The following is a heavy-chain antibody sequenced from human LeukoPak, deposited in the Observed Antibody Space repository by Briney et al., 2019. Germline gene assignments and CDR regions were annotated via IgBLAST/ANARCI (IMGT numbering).Heavy chain of an antibody. CDR3: ARDLYLWFGQSYDAFDV. D-gene: IGHD3-10*01. V-gene: IGHV1-18*01. CDR2: ISTHNGDT. Sequence: ASVKVSCKSSGYTFIDYGISWVHQAPGQGLEWMGWISTHNGDTTYAQSLQGRVNMTMDTSAKTVYMELGSLRFDDTAVYYCARDLYLWFGQSYDAFDVWGQGTVVTVSS. J-gene: IGHJ3*01. CDR1: GYTFIDYG.